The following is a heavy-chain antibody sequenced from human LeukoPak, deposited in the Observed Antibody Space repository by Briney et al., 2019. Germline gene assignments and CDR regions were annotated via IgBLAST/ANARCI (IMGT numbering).Heavy chain of an antibody. CDR1: GFTFSSYW. CDR2: IQQDGSDK. V-gene: IGHV3-7*04. J-gene: IGHJ6*03. Sequence: PGGSLRLSCAASGFTFSSYWMSWARQAPGKGLEWVANIQQDGSDKYYVDSVKGRFTISRDNAKNPLYLQMNSLRAEDTAVYYCARALAYCSSTNCYTYYYYYMDVWGKGTTVTVSS. D-gene: IGHD2-2*02. CDR3: ARALAYCSSTNCYTYYYYYMDV.